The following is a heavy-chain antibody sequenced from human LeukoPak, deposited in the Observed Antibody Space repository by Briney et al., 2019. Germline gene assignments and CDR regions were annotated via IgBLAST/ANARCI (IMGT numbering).Heavy chain of an antibody. D-gene: IGHD6-13*01. Sequence: SVKVSCKASGGTFSSYAISWVRQAPGQGLEWMGRIIPILGIANYAQKFQGRVTITADKSTSTAYMELSNLRSEDTAVYYCARGCRIAAAGTYYFDYWGQGTLVTVSS. CDR2: IIPILGIA. CDR1: GGTFSSYA. CDR3: ARGCRIAAAGTYYFDY. V-gene: IGHV1-69*04. J-gene: IGHJ4*02.